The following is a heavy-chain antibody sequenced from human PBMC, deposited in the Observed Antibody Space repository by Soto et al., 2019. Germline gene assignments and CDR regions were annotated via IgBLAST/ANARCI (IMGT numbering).Heavy chain of an antibody. D-gene: IGHD2-21*01. Sequence: ASVKVSCKASGYTFTSYAMHWVRQAPGQRLEWMGWINAGNGNTKYSQKFQGRVTITRDTSASTAYMELSSLRSEDTAVYYCARSDSSGGESNYYYYMDVWGKGTTVTAP. V-gene: IGHV1-3*01. CDR3: ARSDSSGGESNYYYYMDV. CDR1: GYTFTSYA. CDR2: INAGNGNT. J-gene: IGHJ6*03.